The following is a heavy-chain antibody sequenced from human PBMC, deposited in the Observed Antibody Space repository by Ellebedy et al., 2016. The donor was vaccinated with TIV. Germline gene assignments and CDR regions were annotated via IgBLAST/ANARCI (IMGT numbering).Heavy chain of an antibody. CDR3: AKDLLAVRGYYFDY. D-gene: IGHD6-6*01. CDR1: GFTFSSYA. J-gene: IGHJ4*02. Sequence: GESLKISCAASGFTFSSYAMSWVHQAPGKGLEWVSAISGSGGSTYYADSVKGRFTISRDNSKNTLYLQMSSLRAEDTAVYYCAKDLLAVRGYYFDYWGQGTLVTVSS. V-gene: IGHV3-23*01. CDR2: ISGSGGST.